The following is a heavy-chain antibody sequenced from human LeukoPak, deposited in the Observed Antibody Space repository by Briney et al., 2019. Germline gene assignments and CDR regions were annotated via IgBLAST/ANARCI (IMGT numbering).Heavy chain of an antibody. CDR1: GYTFTSYG. D-gene: IGHD4-23*01. Sequence: GASVKVSCKASGYTFTSYGISWVRQAPGQGLEWMGWISAYNGNTNYAQKLQGRGTMTTDTSTSTAYMELRSLRSDDTAVYYCARDKRLSTVVTPNAFDIWGQGTMVTVSS. CDR2: ISAYNGNT. J-gene: IGHJ3*02. V-gene: IGHV1-18*01. CDR3: ARDKRLSTVVTPNAFDI.